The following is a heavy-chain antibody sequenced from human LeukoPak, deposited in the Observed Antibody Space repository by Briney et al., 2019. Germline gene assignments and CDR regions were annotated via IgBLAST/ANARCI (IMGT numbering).Heavy chain of an antibody. CDR3: ARTGGIAVAGDGFDY. D-gene: IGHD6-19*01. J-gene: IGHJ4*02. Sequence: ASVKVSCKASGYTFTGYYMHWVRQAPGQGLEWMGWINPNGGGTNYAQKFQGRVTMTRDTSISTAYMELSRLRSDDTAVYYCARTGGIAVAGDGFDYWGQGTLVTVPS. CDR1: GYTFTGYY. V-gene: IGHV1-2*02. CDR2: INPNGGGT.